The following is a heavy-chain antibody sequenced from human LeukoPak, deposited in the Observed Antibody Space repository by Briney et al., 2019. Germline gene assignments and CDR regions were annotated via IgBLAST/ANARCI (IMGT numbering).Heavy chain of an antibody. D-gene: IGHD3-16*01. CDR2: ISSSSSYI. J-gene: IGHJ4*02. CDR3: ARYGVGDYFDY. Sequence: KPGGSLRLSCAASGFTFSSYSMNWVRQAPGKGLEWVSSISSSSSYIYYADSVKGRFTISRDNAKNSLYLQVNSLRAEDTAVYYCARYGVGDYFDYWGQGTLVTVSS. V-gene: IGHV3-21*01. CDR1: GFTFSSYS.